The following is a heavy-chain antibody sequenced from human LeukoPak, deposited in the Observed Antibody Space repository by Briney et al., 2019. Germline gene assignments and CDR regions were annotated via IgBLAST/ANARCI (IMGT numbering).Heavy chain of an antibody. J-gene: IGHJ4*02. Sequence: ASVTVSCKASGYTFTSYDINWVRQATGQGLEWMGWMNPNSGNTGYAQKFQGRVTMTRNTSISTAYMELSSLRSEDTAVYYCARGQEGYDFWSGDDGWGQGTLVTVSS. CDR3: ARGQEGYDFWSGDDG. CDR1: GYTFTSYD. V-gene: IGHV1-8*01. CDR2: MNPNSGNT. D-gene: IGHD3-3*01.